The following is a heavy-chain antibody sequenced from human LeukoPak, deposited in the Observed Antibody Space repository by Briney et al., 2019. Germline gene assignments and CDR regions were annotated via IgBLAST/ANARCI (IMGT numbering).Heavy chain of an antibody. CDR2: IYYSGST. CDR1: GFTFSSYS. J-gene: IGHJ4*02. V-gene: IGHV4-59*01. D-gene: IGHD5-24*01. CDR3: ARGVFGRWLHPGFDY. Sequence: GSLRLSCAASGFTFSSYSMNWVRQAPGKGLEWIGYIYYSGSTNYNPSLKSRVTISVDTSKNQFSLKLSSVTAADTAVYYCARGVFGRWLHPGFDYWGQGTLVTVSS.